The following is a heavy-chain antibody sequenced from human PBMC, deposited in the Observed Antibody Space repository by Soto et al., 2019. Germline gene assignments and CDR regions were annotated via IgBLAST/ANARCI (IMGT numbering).Heavy chain of an antibody. J-gene: IGHJ4*02. CDR1: GFTFSSYA. V-gene: IGHV3-23*01. CDR3: AKPEGIAAAVPFDY. D-gene: IGHD6-13*01. CDR2: ISGSGGGT. Sequence: PGGSLRLSCAASGFTFSSYAMSWVRQAPGKGLEWVSAISGSGGGTYYADPVKGRFTISRDNSKNTLYLQMNSLRAEDTAVYYCAKPEGIAAAVPFDYWGQGTLVTVSS.